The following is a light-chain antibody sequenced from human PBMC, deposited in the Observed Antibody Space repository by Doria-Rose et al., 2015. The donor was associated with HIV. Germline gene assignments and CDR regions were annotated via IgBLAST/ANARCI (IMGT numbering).Light chain of an antibody. V-gene: IGKV1-5*03. J-gene: IGKJ5*01. CDR3: QQFSIYPIT. Sequence: IQPPSTLSASVGDRVTIACRASQSINNWLAWYQQKPGRVPKLLIYQASNLESGVPSRFSGSGSGTEFTLSISSLQPDDFVTYYCQQFSIYPITFGQGTRLELK. CDR2: QAS. CDR1: QSINNW.